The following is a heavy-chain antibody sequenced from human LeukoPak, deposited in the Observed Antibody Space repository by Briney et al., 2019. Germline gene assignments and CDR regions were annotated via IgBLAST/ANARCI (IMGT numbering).Heavy chain of an antibody. D-gene: IGHD6-13*01. CDR2: ISAYNGNT. CDR3: ARRIAAAGPLDP. V-gene: IGHV1-18*01. Sequence: GASVKVSCKASGYTFTSYGISWVRQAPGQRLEWVGWISAYNGNTNYAKKVQGRVTMTTVTSTSTAYMEPGGLSSAGTAVYSCARRIAAAGPLDPWGQGTLVTVSS. CDR1: GYTFTSYG. J-gene: IGHJ5*02.